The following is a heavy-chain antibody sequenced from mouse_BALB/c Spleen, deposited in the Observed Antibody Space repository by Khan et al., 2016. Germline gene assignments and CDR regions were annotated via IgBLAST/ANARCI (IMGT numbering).Heavy chain of an antibody. Sequence: VQLKQSGPELMKPGASVKISCKASGYSFTSYYMHWVKQSHGKSLEWIGYIDPFNGGTSYNQKFKGKATLTVDKSSSTAYMHLSSLTSEDSAVYYCARSMKEYYGYAMDYWGQGTSVTVSS. CDR1: GYSFTSYY. D-gene: IGHD1-1*01. J-gene: IGHJ4*01. CDR3: ARSMKEYYGYAMDY. V-gene: IGHV1S135*01. CDR2: IDPFNGGT.